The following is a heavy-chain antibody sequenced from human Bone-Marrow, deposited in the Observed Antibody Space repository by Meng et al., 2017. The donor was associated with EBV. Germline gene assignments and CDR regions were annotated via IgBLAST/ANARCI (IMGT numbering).Heavy chain of an antibody. CDR2: IHHVGST. CDR3: ARRDYYDDTGYFDY. V-gene: IGHV4-4*02. D-gene: IGHD3-16*01. Sequence: QGQLQESGPGRVKPSGTLSLTCAVSGGSISSSTWWSWVRQSPGEGLEWIGEIHHVGSTNYNPSLKSRVTISIDKSKKQFSLKLSSVTAADTAVYYCARRDYYDDTGYFDYWGQGTLVTVSS. J-gene: IGHJ4*02. CDR1: GGSISSSTW.